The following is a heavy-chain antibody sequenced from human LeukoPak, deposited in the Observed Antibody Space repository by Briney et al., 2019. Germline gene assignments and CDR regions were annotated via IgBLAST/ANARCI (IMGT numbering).Heavy chain of an antibody. Sequence: PSGTLSLTCAVSGGSINSSDWWSWVRQPPGKGLQWIGEIFHSGSTHYNPSLKSRVTISVDKSKNQFSLKLSSLTAADTAVYYCARVDYDENGEFDYWGQGTLITVSS. D-gene: IGHD4-17*01. CDR1: GGSINSSDW. CDR2: IFHSGST. V-gene: IGHV4-4*02. CDR3: ARVDYDENGEFDY. J-gene: IGHJ4*02.